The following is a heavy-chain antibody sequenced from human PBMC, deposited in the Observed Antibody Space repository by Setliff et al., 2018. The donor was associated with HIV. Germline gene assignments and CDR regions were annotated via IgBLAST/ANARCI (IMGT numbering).Heavy chain of an antibody. CDR3: ARDPYYDSSGYRPGFDY. CDR1: GFTFSSYG. CDR2: IWYDGSNK. D-gene: IGHD3-22*01. Sequence: GGSLRLSCAASGFTFSSYGMHWVRQAPGKGLEWVAVIWYDGSNKYYADSVKGRFTISRDNSKNTLYLQMNSLRAEDTAVYYCARDPYYDSSGYRPGFDYWGQGTLVTVSS. J-gene: IGHJ4*02. V-gene: IGHV3-33*01.